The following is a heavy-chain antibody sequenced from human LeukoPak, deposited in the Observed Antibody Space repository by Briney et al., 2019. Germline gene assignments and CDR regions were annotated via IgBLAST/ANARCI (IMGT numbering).Heavy chain of an antibody. CDR3: ARDGYYYVSGSYFGY. CDR1: GFTFSSYG. Sequence: GGSLRLSCAASGFTFSSYGMHWVRQAPGKGLERVAFIRYDGSNKYYADSVKGRLTVSRDNSKNTLYLQMNSLRAEDTAVYYCARDGYYYVSGSYFGYWGQGTLVTVSS. V-gene: IGHV3-30*02. J-gene: IGHJ4*02. CDR2: IRYDGSNK. D-gene: IGHD3-10*01.